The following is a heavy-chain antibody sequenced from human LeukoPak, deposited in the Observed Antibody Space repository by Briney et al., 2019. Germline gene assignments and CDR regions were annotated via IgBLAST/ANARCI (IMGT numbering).Heavy chain of an antibody. V-gene: IGHV3-64D*09. CDR1: GFTFSSYA. J-gene: IGHJ4*02. D-gene: IGHD3-3*01. Sequence: PGGSLRLSCSPSGFTFSSYAMHWVRQAPGKGLDYVSAIVGNGGTTYYADSVKGRFTISRDNSKNTLSLQMSGLRPEDSAVYYCVGFYERGCYYSDYWGEGTLVTVSS. CDR2: IVGNGGTT. CDR3: VGFYERGCYYSDY.